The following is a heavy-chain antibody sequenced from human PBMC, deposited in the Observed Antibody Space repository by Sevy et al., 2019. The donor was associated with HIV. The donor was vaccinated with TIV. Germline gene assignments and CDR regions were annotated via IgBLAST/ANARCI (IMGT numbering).Heavy chain of an antibody. J-gene: IGHJ4*02. V-gene: IGHV3-15*01. Sequence: GGSLRLSCAASGFTFSNAWMSWVRQAPGKGLEWVGRIKSKTDGGTTDYAAPVKGRFTISRDDSKNTLYLQMNSLKTEDTAVYYCTTGYCSSTSCLTATYFDYWGQGTLVTVSS. CDR3: TTGYCSSTSCLTATYFDY. D-gene: IGHD2-2*01. CDR2: IKSKTDGGTT. CDR1: GFTFSNAW.